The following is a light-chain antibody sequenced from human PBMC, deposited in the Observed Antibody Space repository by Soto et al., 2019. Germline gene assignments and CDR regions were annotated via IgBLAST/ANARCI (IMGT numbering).Light chain of an antibody. Sequence: QSVPTQPPSASGTPGQRVTITCYGDNSNIASNSVNWYQQQPGKAPKLMIYQVTNRPSGVSNRFSGSRSGNTASLTISGLQAEDEADYYCSSYTDSSNYVFGTGTKLTVL. V-gene: IGLV2-14*01. CDR3: SSYTDSSNYV. CDR1: NSNIASNS. J-gene: IGLJ1*01. CDR2: QVT.